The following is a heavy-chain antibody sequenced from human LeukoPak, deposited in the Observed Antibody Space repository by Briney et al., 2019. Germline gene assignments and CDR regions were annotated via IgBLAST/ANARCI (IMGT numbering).Heavy chain of an antibody. CDR2: IIPILGIA. J-gene: IGHJ4*02. Sequence: ASVKVSCKASGGTFSSYAISWVRQAPGQGLEWMGRIIPILGIANYAQKFQGRVTITADKSTSTAYMELSSLRSGDTAVYYCAVARGYSYGYFDYWGQGTLVTVSS. CDR3: AVARGYSYGYFDY. D-gene: IGHD5-18*01. CDR1: GGTFSSYA. V-gene: IGHV1-69*04.